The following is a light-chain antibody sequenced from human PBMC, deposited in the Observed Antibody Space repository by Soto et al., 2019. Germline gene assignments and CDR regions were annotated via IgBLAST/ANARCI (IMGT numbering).Light chain of an antibody. CDR1: QYITTY. CDR2: AAS. V-gene: IGKV1-39*01. CDR3: QHSYSNVWT. J-gene: IGKJ1*01. Sequence: DVQMAQSPSSLFASVGDRVTITCRASQYITTYLNWYQQKPGKAPKLLIYAASILQSGVPSRFSGRGSGTDFTLTISGLEAEDFATYYCQHSYSNVWTFGQGTRVEVK.